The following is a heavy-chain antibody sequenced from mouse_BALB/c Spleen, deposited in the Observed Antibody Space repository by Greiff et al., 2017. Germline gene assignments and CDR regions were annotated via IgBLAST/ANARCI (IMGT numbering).Heavy chain of an antibody. CDR2: INPSNGRT. J-gene: IGHJ4*01. V-gene: IGHV1S81*02. D-gene: IGHD2-10*02. CDR3: ARKYGNYPLYYAMDY. Sequence: QVQLQQPGADLVKPGASVKLSCKASGYTFTSYWMHWVKQRPGQGLEWIGEINPSNGRTNYNEKFKSKATLTVDKSSSTAYMQLSSLTSEDSAVYYCARKYGNYPLYYAMDYWGQGTSVTVSS. CDR1: GYTFTSYW.